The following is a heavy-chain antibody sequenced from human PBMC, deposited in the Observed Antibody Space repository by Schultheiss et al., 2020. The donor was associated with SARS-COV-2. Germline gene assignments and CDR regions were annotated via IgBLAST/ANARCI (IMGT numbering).Heavy chain of an antibody. Sequence: SQTLSLTCTVSGGSISSGGYYWSWIRQPPGKGLEWIGEINHSGSTYYNPSLKSRVTISVDKSKNQFSLKLSSVTAADTAVYYCARLRPIHNGQWLVLNYWGQGTLVTVSS. CDR3: ARLRPIHNGQWLVLNY. J-gene: IGHJ4*02. V-gene: IGHV4-31*03. CDR1: GGSISSGGYY. CDR2: INHSGST. D-gene: IGHD6-19*01.